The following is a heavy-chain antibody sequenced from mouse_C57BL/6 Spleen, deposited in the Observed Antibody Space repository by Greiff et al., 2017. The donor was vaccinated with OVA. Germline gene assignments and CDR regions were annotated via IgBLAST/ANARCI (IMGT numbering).Heavy chain of an antibody. CDR2: ISDGGSYT. V-gene: IGHV5-4*01. Sequence: EVQVVESGGGLVKPGGSLKLSCAASGFTFSSYAMSWVRQTPEKRLEWVATISDGGSYTYYPDNVKGRFTISRDNAKNNLYLQMSHLKSENTAMYYCARVYYAMDYWGQGTSVTVSS. CDR1: GFTFSSYA. CDR3: ARVYYAMDY. J-gene: IGHJ4*01.